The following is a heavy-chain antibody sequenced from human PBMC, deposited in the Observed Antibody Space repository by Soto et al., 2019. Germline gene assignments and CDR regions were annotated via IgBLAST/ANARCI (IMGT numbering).Heavy chain of an antibody. V-gene: IGHV3-21*01. CDR1: GFTFSSYS. J-gene: IGHJ4*02. CDR3: ARANYWSGGSCYLIDY. Sequence: EVQLVESGGGLVKPGGSLRLSCAASGFTFSSYSMNWVRQAPGKGLEWVSSISSSSSYIYYADSVKGRFTISRDNAKNSLYLQMNSLRAEDTAVYYCARANYWSGGSCYLIDYWGQGTLVTVSS. CDR2: ISSSSSYI. D-gene: IGHD2-15*01.